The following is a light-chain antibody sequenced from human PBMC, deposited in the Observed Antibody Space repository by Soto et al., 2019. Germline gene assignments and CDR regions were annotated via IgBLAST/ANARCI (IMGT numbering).Light chain of an antibody. V-gene: IGKV1-5*03. J-gene: IGKJ1*01. Sequence: DIQMTQSPSTLSASVGDRVTITCRASQSLSGCLAWYQQTPGKAPKLLIPAAFRLESGVTSRFSGSGSGTPFTLITSSMQPQHSETYSSHHTFSTSWTFGPGTKVDIK. CDR1: QSLSGC. CDR2: AAF. CDR3: HHTFSTSWT.